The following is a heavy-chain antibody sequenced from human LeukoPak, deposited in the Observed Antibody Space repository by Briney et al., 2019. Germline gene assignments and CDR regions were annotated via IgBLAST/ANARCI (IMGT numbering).Heavy chain of an antibody. CDR2: IDQSGTT. D-gene: IGHD3-10*01. V-gene: IGHV4-34*01. CDR3: ARGRGSTGAVKYYFDY. Sequence: SETLSLTCVVYGGSFSGYYWSWIRQPPGKGLEWIGEIDQSGTTNYNPSLKSRVSISVDTSKKQFSLKLSSVTAADTAVYYCARGRGSTGAVKYYFDYWGQGTLVTVSS. CDR1: GGSFSGYY. J-gene: IGHJ4*02.